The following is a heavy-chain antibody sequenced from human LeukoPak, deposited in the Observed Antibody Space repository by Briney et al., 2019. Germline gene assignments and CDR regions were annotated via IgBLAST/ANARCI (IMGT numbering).Heavy chain of an antibody. CDR1: GYTFTGYY. V-gene: IGHV1-46*01. Sequence: ASVKVSCKASGYTFTGYYIHWVRQAPGQGLEWMGVINPSGFSTTYAQKFQGRVTMTRDTHTSTVYMQLTSLRSEDTAVYYCGRVNSGGYRLDYWGQGTLVTVSS. CDR2: INPSGFST. D-gene: IGHD2-15*01. CDR3: GRVNSGGYRLDY. J-gene: IGHJ4*02.